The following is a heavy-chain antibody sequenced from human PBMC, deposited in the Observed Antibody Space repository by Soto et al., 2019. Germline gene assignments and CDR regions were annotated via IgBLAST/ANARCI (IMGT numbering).Heavy chain of an antibody. Sequence: QVPLMQSGAEVKKPGSSVTVSCKASGGTFSSYAIHWVRQAPGQGLEWMGGIIPMYGPAKYAQRFQGRVTITADESTTTVYMELTSLTSQDTAVYYCARVTSMVRGVIDNWFDSWGHGTLVTVSS. D-gene: IGHD3-10*01. J-gene: IGHJ5*01. CDR3: ARVTSMVRGVIDNWFDS. V-gene: IGHV1-69*01. CDR1: GGTFSSYA. CDR2: IIPMYGPA.